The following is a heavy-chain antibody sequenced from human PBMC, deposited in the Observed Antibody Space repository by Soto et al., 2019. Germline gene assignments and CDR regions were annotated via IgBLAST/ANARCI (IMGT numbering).Heavy chain of an antibody. D-gene: IGHD2-2*01. V-gene: IGHV4-59*01. CDR1: GGSISSYY. CDR2: IYYSGST. CDR3: ARVPARGCMDV. J-gene: IGHJ6*02. Sequence: SETLSLTCTVSGGSISSYYWSWIRQPPGKGLEWIGYIYYSGSTNYNPSLKSRVTISVDTSKNQFSLKLSSVTAADTAVYYCARVPARGCMDVWGQGTTVTVSS.